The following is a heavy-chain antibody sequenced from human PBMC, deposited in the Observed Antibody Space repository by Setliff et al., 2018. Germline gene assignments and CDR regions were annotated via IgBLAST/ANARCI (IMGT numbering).Heavy chain of an antibody. CDR2: IYHNGNT. CDR3: VRDRTAYSYGLDV. CDR1: GGSISPYF. Sequence: SETLSLTCTVSGGSISPYFWSWIRQPPGKGLEWIGYIYHNGNTNFNPSLKTRLTMSVDTSKNQFALNLRSVTAADTAVYYCVRDRTAYSYGLDVWGQGTTVTGLL. V-gene: IGHV4-59*01. J-gene: IGHJ6*02. D-gene: IGHD5-18*01.